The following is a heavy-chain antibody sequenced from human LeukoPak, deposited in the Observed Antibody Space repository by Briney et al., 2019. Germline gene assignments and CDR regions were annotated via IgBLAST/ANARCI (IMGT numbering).Heavy chain of an antibody. V-gene: IGHV1-8*03. D-gene: IGHD6-13*01. J-gene: IGHJ4*02. CDR1: GYTFTSYG. Sequence: ASVKVSCKASGYTFTSYGINWVRQATGQGLEWMGWMNPKSGSTGYAQKFQGRVTFTRDTSISTAYMELSSLRSEDTAVYYCAARDMIAAGTEPDYWGQGTLVTVSS. CDR3: AARDMIAAGTEPDY. CDR2: MNPKSGST.